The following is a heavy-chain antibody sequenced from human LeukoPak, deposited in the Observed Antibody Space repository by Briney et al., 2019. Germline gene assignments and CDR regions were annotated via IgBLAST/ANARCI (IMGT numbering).Heavy chain of an antibody. CDR1: GGSISSYY. D-gene: IGHD2-2*01. J-gene: IGHJ4*02. CDR2: IYTSGST. Sequence: KPSETLSLTCTVSGGSISSYYWSWIRQPAGKGLEWIGRIYTSGSTNYNPSLKSRVTMSVDTSKNQFSLKLSSVTAADTAVYYCARDRARYCSSTSCLTGVDYWGQGTLVTFSS. V-gene: IGHV4-4*07. CDR3: ARDRARYCSSTSCLTGVDY.